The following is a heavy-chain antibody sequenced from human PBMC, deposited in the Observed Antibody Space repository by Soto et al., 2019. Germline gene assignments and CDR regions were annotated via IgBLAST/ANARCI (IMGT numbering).Heavy chain of an antibody. J-gene: IGHJ6*02. CDR1: GGSISSYY. CDR3: ASSYGDYVSYYYYGMDV. CDR2: IYYSGST. Sequence: PSETLSLACTVSGGSISSYYWSWIRQPPGKGLEWIGYIYYSGSTNYNPSLKSRVTISVDTSKNQFSLKLSSVTAADTAVYYCASSYGDYVSYYYYGMDVWAQGTTVTGSS. D-gene: IGHD4-17*01. V-gene: IGHV4-59*01.